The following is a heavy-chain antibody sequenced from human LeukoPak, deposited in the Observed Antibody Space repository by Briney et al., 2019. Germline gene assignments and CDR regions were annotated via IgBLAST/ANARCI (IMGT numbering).Heavy chain of an antibody. V-gene: IGHV3-53*01. D-gene: IGHD3-22*01. Sequence: GGSLRLSCAASGFTFSSNAMTWVRQAPGKGLEWVSVLSSGGTTYYADSVKGRFTISRDNSQNTLYLQMNSLRADDTAVYYCARANSMYYYDTWGQGTLVTVSS. J-gene: IGHJ4*02. CDR2: LSSGGTT. CDR1: GFTFSSNA. CDR3: ARANSMYYYDT.